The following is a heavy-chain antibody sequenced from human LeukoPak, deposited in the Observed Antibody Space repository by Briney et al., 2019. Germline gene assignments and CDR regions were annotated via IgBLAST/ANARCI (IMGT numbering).Heavy chain of an antibody. V-gene: IGHV4-34*01. J-gene: IGHJ4*02. Sequence: SGTLSLTCAVYGGSFSGYYWSWIRQPPGKGLEWIGEINHSGSTNYNPSLKSRVTISVDTSKNQFSLKLSSVTAADTAVYYCARGRHGWYRFGFDYWGQGTLVTVSS. CDR1: GGSFSGYY. D-gene: IGHD6-19*01. CDR3: ARGRHGWYRFGFDY. CDR2: INHSGST.